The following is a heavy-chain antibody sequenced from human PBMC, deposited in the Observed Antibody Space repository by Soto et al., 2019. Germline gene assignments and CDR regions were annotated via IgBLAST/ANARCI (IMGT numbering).Heavy chain of an antibody. D-gene: IGHD3-10*01. CDR3: AREYPYYYGSGSYYRAGYYGMDV. J-gene: IGHJ6*02. CDR2: ISYDGSNK. Sequence: GGSLRLSCAASGFTFSSYAMHWVRQAPGKGLEWVAVISYDGSNKYYADSVKGRFTISRDNSKDTLYLQMNSLRAADTAVYYCAREYPYYYGSGSYYRAGYYGMDVWGQGTTVTVSS. V-gene: IGHV3-30-3*01. CDR1: GFTFSSYA.